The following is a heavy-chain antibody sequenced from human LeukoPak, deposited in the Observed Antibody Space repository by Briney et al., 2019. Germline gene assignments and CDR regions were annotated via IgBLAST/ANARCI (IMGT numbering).Heavy chain of an antibody. D-gene: IGHD3-22*01. CDR2: INHSGST. J-gene: IGHJ4*02. V-gene: IGHV4-39*07. CDR1: GASIISASYY. Sequence: SETLSLTCSVSGASIISASYYWGWIRQPPGKGLEWIGEINHSGSTNYNPSLKSRVTISVDTSKNQFSLKLSSVTAADTAVYYCARLGYYDSSGYYPYYFDYWGQGTLVTVSS. CDR3: ARLGYYDSSGYYPYYFDY.